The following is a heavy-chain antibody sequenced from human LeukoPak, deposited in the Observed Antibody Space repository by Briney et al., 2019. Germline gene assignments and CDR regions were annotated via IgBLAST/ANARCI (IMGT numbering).Heavy chain of an antibody. V-gene: IGHV3-21*01. D-gene: IGHD1-26*01. J-gene: IGHJ4*02. CDR1: GFTFSTYS. CDR2: ISSSSSYI. CDR3: ARASPVGGSYYDY. Sequence: TGGSLRLSCAASGFTFSTYSMNWVRQAPGKGLEWVSSISSSSSYIYYADSVKGRFTISRDNAKNSLYLQMNSLRAEDTAVHYCARASPVGGSYYDYWGQGTLVTVSS.